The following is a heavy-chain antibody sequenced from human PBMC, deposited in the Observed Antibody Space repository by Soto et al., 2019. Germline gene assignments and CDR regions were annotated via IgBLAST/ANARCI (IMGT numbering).Heavy chain of an antibody. Sequence: EVQLVESGGGLVQPGGSLRLSCAAPGFTFNIYWMHWDRQAPGKGLVWVSRINSDASSTNYADSVKGRFTISRDNAKNTLYLQMNSLRVEDTAVYYCARGGRSGSYPYYYSAMDVWGQGTTVTVSS. J-gene: IGHJ6*02. CDR1: GFTFNIYW. D-gene: IGHD1-26*01. V-gene: IGHV3-74*01. CDR2: INSDASST. CDR3: ARGGRSGSYPYYYSAMDV.